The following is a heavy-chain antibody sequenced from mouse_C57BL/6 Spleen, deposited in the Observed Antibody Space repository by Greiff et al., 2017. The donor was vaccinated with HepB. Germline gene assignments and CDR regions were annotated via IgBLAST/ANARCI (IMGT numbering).Heavy chain of an antibody. J-gene: IGHJ4*01. CDR1: GYTFTSYW. D-gene: IGHD1-1*01. CDR2: INPSKGGT. Sequence: QVQLQQPGTELVKPGASVKLSCKASGYTFTSYWMHWVKQRPGQGLEWIGNINPSKGGTNYNEKFKSKATLTVDKSSSTAYMQLSSLTSEDSAVYYCARDTTVYYYAMDYWGQGTSVTVSS. CDR3: ARDTTVYYYAMDY. V-gene: IGHV1-53*01.